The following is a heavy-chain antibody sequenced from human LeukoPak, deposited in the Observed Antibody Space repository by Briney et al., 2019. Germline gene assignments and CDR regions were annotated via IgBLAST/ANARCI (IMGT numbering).Heavy chain of an antibody. J-gene: IGHJ4*02. Sequence: QPGGSLRLSCAASGITFSNYAMSWVRQAPGRGLEWVSAISGSGGSTDCADSVKGRFTISRDNSKNTLYLEMNSLRAEDTAVYYCAKGSVRGHYYFDYWGQGTLVTVSS. CDR1: GITFSNYA. CDR3: AKGSVRGHYYFDY. V-gene: IGHV3-23*01. D-gene: IGHD3-10*01. CDR2: ISGSGGST.